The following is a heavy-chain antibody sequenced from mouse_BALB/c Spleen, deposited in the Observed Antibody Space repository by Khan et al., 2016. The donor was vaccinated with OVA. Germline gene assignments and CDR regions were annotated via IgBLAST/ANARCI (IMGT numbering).Heavy chain of an antibody. Sequence: QVQLKQSGAELARPGASVKMSCKASGYTFTTYTMHWVKQRPGPGLEWIGYINPSNGYTNYNQKFKDKSTLTADKSSSTAYMQLSSRTSDYSAVYYCAREGAYYRSDGWFSYWGQGTLVTVSA. CDR1: GYTFTTYT. D-gene: IGHD2-14*01. CDR2: INPSNGYT. V-gene: IGHV1-4*01. J-gene: IGHJ3*01. CDR3: AREGAYYRSDGWFSY.